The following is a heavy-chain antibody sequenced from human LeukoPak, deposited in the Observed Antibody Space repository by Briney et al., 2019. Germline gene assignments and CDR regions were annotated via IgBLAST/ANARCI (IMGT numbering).Heavy chain of an antibody. D-gene: IGHD3-16*02. CDR1: GFTFSSYA. CDR3: ARDDGDELTFY. CDR2: ISGSGGST. J-gene: IGHJ4*02. V-gene: IGHV3-23*01. Sequence: GGSLRLSCAASGFTFSSYAMSRVRQAPGKGLEWVSAISGSGGSTYYADSVKGRFTISRDNSKNTLYLQMNSLRAEDTAVYYCARDDGDELTFYWGQGTLVTVSS.